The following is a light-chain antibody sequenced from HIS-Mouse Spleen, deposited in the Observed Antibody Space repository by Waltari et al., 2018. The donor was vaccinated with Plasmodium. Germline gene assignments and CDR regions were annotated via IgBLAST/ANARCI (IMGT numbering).Light chain of an antibody. V-gene: IGLV3-21*02. CDR2: DDS. J-gene: IGLJ2*01. CDR3: QVWDSSSDHVV. CDR1: NIGSNS. Sequence: SYVLPQPPSVSVAPGQTARITCGGNNIGSNSVHWYQQKPGQAPVLVVYDDSGRPSGIPERFSGSNSGNTATLTISRVEAGDEADYYCQVWDSSSDHVVFGGGTKLTVL.